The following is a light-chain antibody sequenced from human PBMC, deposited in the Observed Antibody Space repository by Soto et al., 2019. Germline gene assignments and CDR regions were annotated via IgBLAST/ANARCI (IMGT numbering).Light chain of an antibody. J-gene: IGKJ4*01. CDR2: EVS. CDR1: QSLLHNNGKTY. V-gene: IGKV2D-29*01. CDR3: MQSLQFPRT. Sequence: DLVMTQTPLSLSVTPGQPASISCKSSQSLLHNNGKTYLYWYLQKPGHPPQLLIYEVSNRFSGVXDXXIGSGSGTDFTLKISRVEAEDVGVYYCMQSLQFPRTFGGGTKVDIK.